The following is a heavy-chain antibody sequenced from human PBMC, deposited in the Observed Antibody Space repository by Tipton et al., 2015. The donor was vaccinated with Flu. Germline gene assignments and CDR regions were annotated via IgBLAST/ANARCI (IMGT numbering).Heavy chain of an antibody. CDR2: IYSGGST. D-gene: IGHD3-10*01. CDR3: ARSTYHYGSGSSDY. CDR1: DDSISNSIDY. J-gene: IGHJ4*02. Sequence: LRLSCIVSDDSISNSIDYWSWIRQPAGKGLEWIGRIYSGGSTSYNPSLKSRVSISVDVSRNQFSLDLSSVTAADTAVYYCARSTYHYGSGSSDYWGQGTLVTVSS. V-gene: IGHV4-61*02.